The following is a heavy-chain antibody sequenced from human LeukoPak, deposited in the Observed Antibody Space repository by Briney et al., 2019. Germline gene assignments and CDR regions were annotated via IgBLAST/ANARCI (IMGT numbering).Heavy chain of an antibody. V-gene: IGHV4-34*01. J-gene: IGHJ5*02. CDR3: ARDSGKMGETTWFDP. CDR1: GGSFSGYY. Sequence: SETLSLTCAVYGGSFSGYYWSWIRQPPGKGLEWIGEINHSGSTNYNPSLKSRVTISIDTSKTQFSLNLSSVTAADTAIYYCARDSGKMGETTWFDPWGQGTLVTVSS. CDR2: INHSGST. D-gene: IGHD1-26*01.